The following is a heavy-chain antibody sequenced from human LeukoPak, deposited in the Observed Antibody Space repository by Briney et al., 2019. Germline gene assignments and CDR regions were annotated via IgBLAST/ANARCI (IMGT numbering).Heavy chain of an antibody. V-gene: IGHV4-34*01. CDR1: GGSFSGYY. Sequence: PSKTLSLTCAVYGGSFSGYYWGWIRQPPGKGLEWIGSIYYSGSTYYNPSLKSRVTISIDTSKNQFSLKLSSVTAADTAVYYCARGPYYDIREARDWGQGTLVTVSS. D-gene: IGHD3-9*01. CDR2: IYYSGST. J-gene: IGHJ4*02. CDR3: ARGPYYDIREARD.